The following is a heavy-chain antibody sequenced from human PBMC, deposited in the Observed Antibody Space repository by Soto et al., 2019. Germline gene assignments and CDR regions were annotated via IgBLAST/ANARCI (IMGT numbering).Heavy chain of an antibody. D-gene: IGHD3-10*01. CDR2: IWYDGSNR. CDR3: AKDLNYYASGFYPHGMDV. V-gene: IGHV3-33*06. Sequence: QVQLVESGGGVVQPGRSLRLSCAASGFTFSDYGMHWVRQAPGKGLEWVAVIWYDGSNRYYADSVNGRFTISRDNSKNTVYLQMNSLRAEDTAVYYCAKDLNYYASGFYPHGMDVWSQGTTVIVSS. CDR1: GFTFSDYG. J-gene: IGHJ6*02.